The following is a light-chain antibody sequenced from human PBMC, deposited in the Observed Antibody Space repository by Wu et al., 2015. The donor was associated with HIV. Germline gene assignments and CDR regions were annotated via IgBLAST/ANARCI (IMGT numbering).Light chain of an antibody. CDR1: QTVNRN. J-gene: IGKJ4*01. Sequence: EILMTQSPATLSVSPGGRATLSCRASQTVNRNLAWYQQRPGQTPRLLIFDSYTRATGVPARFTGSGYGTDFTLTIGGLRSDDVGVYYCQQYNGWPPLTFGGGTRVEMK. CDR3: QQYNGWPPLT. V-gene: IGKV3-15*01. CDR2: DSY.